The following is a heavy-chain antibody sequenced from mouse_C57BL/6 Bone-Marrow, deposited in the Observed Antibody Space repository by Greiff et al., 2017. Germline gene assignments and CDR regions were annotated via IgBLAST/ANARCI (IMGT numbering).Heavy chain of an antibody. D-gene: IGHD2-3*01. Sequence: QVQLQQPGAELVKPGASVTLSCTASGYTFTSYWMHWVKQRPGQGLEWIGMIHPNSGSTNYNEKFKSKATLTVDKSSSTAYMQLSSLTSEDSAVYYCAREGYDYLDYWGQGTTLTVSS. J-gene: IGHJ2*01. CDR1: GYTFTSYW. CDR2: IHPNSGST. V-gene: IGHV1-64*01. CDR3: AREGYDYLDY.